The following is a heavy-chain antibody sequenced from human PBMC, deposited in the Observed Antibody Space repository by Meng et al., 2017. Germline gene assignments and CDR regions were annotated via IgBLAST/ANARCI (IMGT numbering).Heavy chain of an antibody. CDR2: INHSGST. Sequence: QVQLQQWGAGLLKPSETLSLTCAVYGGSFSGYYWSLIRQPPGKGLEWIGEINHSGSTNYNPSLKSRVTISVDTSKNQFSLKLSSVTAADTAVYYCARRGIAARPFYYWGQGTLVTVSS. CDR3: ARRGIAARPFYY. CDR1: GGSFSGYY. J-gene: IGHJ4*02. D-gene: IGHD6-6*01. V-gene: IGHV4-34*01.